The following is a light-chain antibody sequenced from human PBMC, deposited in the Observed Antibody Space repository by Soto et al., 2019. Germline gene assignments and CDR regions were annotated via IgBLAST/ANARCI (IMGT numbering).Light chain of an antibody. V-gene: IGKV3-11*01. Sequence: DIVLTQSPATLSLSPGERATLSCRASQSVNTYLAWYQQKPGQAPRLLMYDASNRVAGVPARFSGSGSGTAFTLTISSLKPEDFAVYYCQQRSDWPLTFGGGTKVEIK. CDR3: QQRSDWPLT. CDR2: DAS. CDR1: QSVNTY. J-gene: IGKJ4*01.